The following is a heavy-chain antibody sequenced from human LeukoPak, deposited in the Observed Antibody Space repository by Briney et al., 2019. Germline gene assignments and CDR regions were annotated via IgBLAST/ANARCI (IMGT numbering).Heavy chain of an antibody. Sequence: GGTLRLSCAASGFTFSSYAMSWVRQAPGKGLEWVSAISGSGGSTYYADSVKGRFTISRDNSKNTLFLQMNSLRAEDTAVYYCAKVGSGWHKNCSGGSCYWTDYYYYYMDVWGKGTTVTVSS. CDR3: AKVGSGWHKNCSGGSCYWTDYYYYYMDV. V-gene: IGHV3-23*01. CDR2: ISGSGGST. CDR1: GFTFSSYA. J-gene: IGHJ6*03. D-gene: IGHD2-15*01.